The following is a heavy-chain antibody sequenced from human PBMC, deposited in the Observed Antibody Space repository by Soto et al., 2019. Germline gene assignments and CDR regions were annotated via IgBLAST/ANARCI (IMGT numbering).Heavy chain of an antibody. CDR1: GYTFASYA. CDR3: AGPPPPDY. Sequence: QVQLVQSGAEVKKPGASVKVSCKASGYTFASYAISWMRQAPGQGLEWMGWISAYNGNTNYAQKLQGRATMTTATSTTADYMELRSLRSDATAVYCCAGPPPPDYWGQGTLVTVSS. CDR2: ISAYNGNT. J-gene: IGHJ4*02. V-gene: IGHV1-18*01.